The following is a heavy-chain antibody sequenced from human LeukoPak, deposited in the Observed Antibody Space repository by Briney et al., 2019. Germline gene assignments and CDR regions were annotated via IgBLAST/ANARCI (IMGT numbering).Heavy chain of an antibody. Sequence: ASVKVSCKASGYTFTSYGISWLRQAPGQGLEWMGWISAYNGNTNYAQKLQGRVTMTTDTSTSTAYMELRSLRSDDTAVYYCARDLVVVPAASMDVWGQGTTVTVSS. J-gene: IGHJ6*02. V-gene: IGHV1-18*01. CDR1: GYTFTSYG. CDR2: ISAYNGNT. D-gene: IGHD2-2*01. CDR3: ARDLVVVPAASMDV.